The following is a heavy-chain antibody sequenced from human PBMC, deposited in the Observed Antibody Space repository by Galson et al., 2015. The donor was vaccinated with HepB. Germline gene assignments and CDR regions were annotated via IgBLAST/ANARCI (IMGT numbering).Heavy chain of an antibody. CDR2: IIPIFGTA. D-gene: IGHD1-7*01. Sequence: SVKVSCKASGGTFSSYAISWVRQAPGQGLEWMGGIIPIFGTANYAQKFQGRVTIAADESTSTAYMELSSLRSEDTAVYYCARDPYNWNSENWFDPWGQGTLVTLSS. V-gene: IGHV1-69*13. J-gene: IGHJ5*02. CDR3: ARDPYNWNSENWFDP. CDR1: GGTFSSYA.